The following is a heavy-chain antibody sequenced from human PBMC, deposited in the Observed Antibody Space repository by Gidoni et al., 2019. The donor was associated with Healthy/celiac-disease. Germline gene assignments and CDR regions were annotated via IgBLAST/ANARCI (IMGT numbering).Heavy chain of an antibody. J-gene: IGHJ4*02. CDR3: ARWDYGLTPHFDY. Sequence: QVQLQESGPGLVKPSETLSLTCTVSGGSISSYYWIWIRQPPGKGLELIGYIYYSGSTNYNPSLKSRVTISVDTSKNQFSLKLSSVTAADTAVYYCARWDYGLTPHFDYWGQGTLVTVSS. CDR2: IYYSGST. D-gene: IGHD3-10*01. CDR1: GGSISSYY. V-gene: IGHV4-59*01.